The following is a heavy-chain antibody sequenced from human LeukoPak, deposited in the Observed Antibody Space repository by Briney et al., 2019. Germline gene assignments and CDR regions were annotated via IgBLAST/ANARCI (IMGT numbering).Heavy chain of an antibody. CDR2: IYHSGST. V-gene: IGHV4-38-2*02. Sequence: PSETLSLTCTVSGYSISSGYYCGCIRQPPGKGLEEIGSIYHSGSTYYDPSPKSRVTISVDPSKNQFSLKLSSVTAADTAVYYCARDDAFDIWGQGTMVTVSS. J-gene: IGHJ3*02. CDR3: ARDDAFDI. CDR1: GYSISSGYY.